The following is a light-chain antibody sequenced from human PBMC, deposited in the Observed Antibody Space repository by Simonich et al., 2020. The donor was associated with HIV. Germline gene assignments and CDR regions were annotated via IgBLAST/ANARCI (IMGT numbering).Light chain of an antibody. V-gene: IGKV3-15*01. Sequence: EIVMTQSPATLSVSPGERATPPCRASQGFSSNLAWYQQKPGQAPRLLIYGASTRATGIPARFSGSGSGTEFTLTISSMQSEDFAVYYCQQRFNWPDTFGPGTKVDIK. J-gene: IGKJ3*01. CDR3: QQRFNWPDT. CDR1: QGFSSN. CDR2: GAS.